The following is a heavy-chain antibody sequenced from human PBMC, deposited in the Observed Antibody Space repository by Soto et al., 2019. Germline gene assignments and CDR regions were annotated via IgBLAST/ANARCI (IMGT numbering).Heavy chain of an antibody. CDR3: ARDPRSAAGTDNAFDI. CDR2: IKQDGSEK. V-gene: IGHV3-7*01. J-gene: IGHJ3*02. Sequence: EVQLVESGGGLVQPGGSPRLSCAASGFTFSSFWMSWVRQAPGKGLEWVANIKQDGSEKYYVDSVKGRFAISRDNAKNSLYLQMNSLRAEDTAVYYCARDPRSAAGTDNAFDIWGQGTMVTVSS. D-gene: IGHD6-13*01. CDR1: GFTFSSFW.